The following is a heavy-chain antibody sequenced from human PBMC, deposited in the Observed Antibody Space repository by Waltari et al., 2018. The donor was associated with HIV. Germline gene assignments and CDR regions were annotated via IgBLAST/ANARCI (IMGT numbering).Heavy chain of an antibody. CDR1: GFPFIGYV. V-gene: IGHV3-30*02. Sequence: QVRLVESGGGGVPPGGSLRITCVVSGFPFIGYVINRVRQAPGKGLEWVAFIRHDDSNRYYRDSVKGRFTISRDNSKNTVDLQMNNLKAEDTAVYYCGKDSNYFYDSTGYYCDFWGQGTLVTVSS. CDR3: GKDSNYFYDSTGYYCDF. J-gene: IGHJ4*02. CDR2: IRHDDSNR. D-gene: IGHD3-3*01.